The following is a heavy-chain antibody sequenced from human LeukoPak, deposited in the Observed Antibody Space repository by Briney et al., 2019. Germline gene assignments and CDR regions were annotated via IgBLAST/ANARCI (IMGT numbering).Heavy chain of an antibody. D-gene: IGHD5-24*01. CDR1: GYTFTGYY. CDR2: INPNSGGT. Sequence: ASVKVSCKASGYTFTGYYMHWVRQAPGQGREWMGWINPNSGGTNYAQKFQGRVTMTRDTSTSTVYMDLSSLRSDDTAVYYCARGNGYSPRGGFDIWGQGTMVTVSS. CDR3: ARGNGYSPRGGFDI. J-gene: IGHJ3*02. V-gene: IGHV1-2*02.